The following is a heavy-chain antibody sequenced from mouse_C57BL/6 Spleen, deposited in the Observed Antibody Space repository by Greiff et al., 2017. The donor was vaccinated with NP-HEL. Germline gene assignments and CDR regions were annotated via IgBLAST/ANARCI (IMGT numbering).Heavy chain of an antibody. CDR3: ARGLPYYFDY. Sequence: QVHVKQPGAELVKPGASVKMSCKASGYTFTSYWITWVKQRPGQGLEWIGDIYPGSGSTNYNEKFKSKATLTVDTSSSTAYMQLSSLTSEDSAVYYCARGLPYYFDYWGKGTTLTVSS. J-gene: IGHJ2*01. CDR1: GYTFTSYW. CDR2: IYPGSGST. V-gene: IGHV1-55*01. D-gene: IGHD2-2*01.